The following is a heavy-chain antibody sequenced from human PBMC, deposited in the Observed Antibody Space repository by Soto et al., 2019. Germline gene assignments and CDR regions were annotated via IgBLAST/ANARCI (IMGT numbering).Heavy chain of an antibody. CDR1: GGSFSGYY. CDR3: AIYKITGLFDY. Sequence: QVQLQQWGAGLLKPSETLSLTCAVYGGSFSGYYWTWIRQPPGTGLEWIGEINHSGSTNYNPSLTSRVTISVDTSKNQFSLMLTSVTAADPAVYYCAIYKITGLFDYWRQGTLVTVSS. CDR2: INHSGST. V-gene: IGHV4-34*01. D-gene: IGHD2-8*02. J-gene: IGHJ4*02.